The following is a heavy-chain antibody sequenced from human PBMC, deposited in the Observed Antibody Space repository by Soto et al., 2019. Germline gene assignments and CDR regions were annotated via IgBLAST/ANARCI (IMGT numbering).Heavy chain of an antibody. V-gene: IGHV3-43*01. J-gene: IGHJ6*02. Sequence: GGSLRLSCAASGFTFDDYTMHWVRQAPGKGLEWVSLISWDGGSTYYADSVKGRFTISRDNSKNSLYLQMNSLRTEDTALYYCAKELRGSITMVRGSPGYGMDVWGQGTTVTVSS. D-gene: IGHD3-10*01. CDR2: ISWDGGST. CDR3: AKELRGSITMVRGSPGYGMDV. CDR1: GFTFDDYT.